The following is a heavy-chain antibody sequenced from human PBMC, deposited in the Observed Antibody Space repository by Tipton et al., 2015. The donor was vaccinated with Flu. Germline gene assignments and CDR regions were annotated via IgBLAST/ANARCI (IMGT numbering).Heavy chain of an antibody. Sequence: QLVQSGAEVKKPGASVKVSCKASGYTFTSYYMHWVRQAPGQGLEWMGIINPSGGSTSYVQKFQGRVTMTRDTSTSTVYMELSSLRSDDTAVYYCARVRVRPDPYYYGMDVWGQGTTVTVSS. CDR2: INPSGGST. D-gene: IGHD4/OR15-4a*01. CDR1: GYTFTSYY. J-gene: IGHJ6*02. V-gene: IGHV1-46*01. CDR3: ARVRVRPDPYYYGMDV.